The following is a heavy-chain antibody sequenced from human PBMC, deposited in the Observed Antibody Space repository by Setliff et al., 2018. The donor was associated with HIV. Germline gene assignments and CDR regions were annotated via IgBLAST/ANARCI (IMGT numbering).Heavy chain of an antibody. D-gene: IGHD3-10*01. CDR1: GGSISSGDYY. J-gene: IGHJ2*01. CDR2: IYSSGST. V-gene: IGHV4-30-4*08. CDR3: ARETNASGSLTAYWYFDL. Sequence: PSETLSLTCTVSGGSISSGDYYWTWIRQPPGKGLEWIGYIYSSGSTYYEPSLRGRVTISIDKNQFSLKLNSVTAADTAVYYCARETNASGSLTAYWYFDLWGRGTLVTVSS.